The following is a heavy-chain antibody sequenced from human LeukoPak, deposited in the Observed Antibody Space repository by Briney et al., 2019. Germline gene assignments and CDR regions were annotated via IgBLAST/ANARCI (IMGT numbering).Heavy chain of an antibody. CDR1: GGSISSGSYY. V-gene: IGHV4-61*02. Sequence: SQTLSLTCTVSGGSISSGSYYWSWIRQPAGKGLEWIGRIYTSGSTNYNPSLKSRVTISVDTSKNQFSLKLSSETAADTAVYYCARGTGFWSAQYYFDYWGQGTLVTVSS. D-gene: IGHD3-3*01. CDR2: IYTSGST. J-gene: IGHJ4*02. CDR3: ARGTGFWSAQYYFDY.